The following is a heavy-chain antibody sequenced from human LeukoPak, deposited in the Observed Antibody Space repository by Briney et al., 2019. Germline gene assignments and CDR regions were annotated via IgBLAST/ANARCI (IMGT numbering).Heavy chain of an antibody. CDR2: IYYSGST. CDR1: GGSISSYY. J-gene: IGHJ5*02. V-gene: IGHV4-59*01. CDR3: ARREEGNYCSGGSCYSGGWFDP. D-gene: IGHD2-15*01. Sequence: SETLSLTCTVSGGSISSYYWSWIRQPPGKGLEWIGYIYYSGSTNYNPSLKSRVTISVDTSKNQFSLKLSSVTAADTAVYYCARREEGNYCSGGSCYSGGWFDPWGQGTLVTVSS.